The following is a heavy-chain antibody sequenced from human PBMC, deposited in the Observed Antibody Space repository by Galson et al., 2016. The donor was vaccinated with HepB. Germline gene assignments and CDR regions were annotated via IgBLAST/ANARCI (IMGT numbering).Heavy chain of an antibody. CDR3: ARESPTTAGAFDI. V-gene: IGHV3-74*01. CDR2: IHSDGSTT. Sequence: SLRLSCAASGFIFSNYWMHWVRQAPGKRLVWVSRIHSDGSTTSYADSVKGRFTVSRDNAKNTLYMQMNSLRAKDTAVYYCARESPTTAGAFDIWGQGTMVTVSS. J-gene: IGHJ3*02. CDR1: GFIFSNYW. D-gene: IGHD4-17*01.